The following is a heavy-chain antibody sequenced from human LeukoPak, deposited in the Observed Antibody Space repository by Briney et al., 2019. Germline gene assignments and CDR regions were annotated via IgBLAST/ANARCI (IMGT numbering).Heavy chain of an antibody. V-gene: IGHV4-59*08. Sequence: SETLSLTCTVSGGSISSYYWSWIRQPPGKGLEWIGYIYYSGSTNYNPSLKTRVTISVDTSKNQFSLKLSSVTAADTAVYYCARHYSGTPYYFDYWSQGTLVTVSS. J-gene: IGHJ4*02. CDR1: GGSISSYY. CDR3: ARHYSGTPYYFDY. D-gene: IGHD3-10*01. CDR2: IYYSGST.